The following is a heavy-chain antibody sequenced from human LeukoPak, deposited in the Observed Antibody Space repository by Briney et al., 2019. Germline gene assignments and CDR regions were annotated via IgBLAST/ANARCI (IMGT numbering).Heavy chain of an antibody. Sequence: PGGSLILSCGASGFTVSNHHMSWVRQPPGRGLEWVSVIFSGGNTYYIDSVKGRFTISRDNSKNTLYLQMNRLRAEDTAVYYCARDGGWPGYFDIWGQGTMVTVSS. V-gene: IGHV3-53*01. CDR3: ARDGGWPGYFDI. CDR2: IFSGGNT. J-gene: IGHJ3*02. D-gene: IGHD3-16*01. CDR1: GFTVSNHH.